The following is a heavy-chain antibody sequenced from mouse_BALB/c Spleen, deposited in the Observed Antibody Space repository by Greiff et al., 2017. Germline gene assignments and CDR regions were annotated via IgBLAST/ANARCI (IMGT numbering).Heavy chain of an antibody. J-gene: IGHJ2*01. CDR2: IWAGGST. D-gene: IGHD1-1*01. Sequence: QVQLQQSGPGLVAPSQSLSITCTVSGFSLTSYGVHWVRQPPGKGLEWLGVIWAGGSTNYNSALMSRLSISKDNSKSQVFLKMNSLQTDDTAMYYCARHYYGSSPWYFDYWGQGTTLTVSS. CDR1: GFSLTSYG. CDR3: ARHYYGSSPWYFDY. V-gene: IGHV2-9*02.